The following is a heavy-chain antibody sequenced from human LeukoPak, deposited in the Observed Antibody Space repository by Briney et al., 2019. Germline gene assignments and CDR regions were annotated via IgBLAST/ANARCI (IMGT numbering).Heavy chain of an antibody. V-gene: IGHV3-23*01. CDR3: AKDRGSGYHYFDY. Sequence: PGGSLRLSCPVSGFTFSSYAMSWVRQAPGRGLEWVSAISTSGESAYYADSVKGRFTISRDNSKNTLYLQMNSLRAEDTAVYYCAKDRGSGYHYFDYWGQGTLVTVSS. D-gene: IGHD3-22*01. J-gene: IGHJ4*02. CDR1: GFTFSSYA. CDR2: ISTSGESA.